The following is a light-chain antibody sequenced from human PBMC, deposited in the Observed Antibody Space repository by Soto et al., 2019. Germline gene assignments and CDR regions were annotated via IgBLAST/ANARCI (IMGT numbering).Light chain of an antibody. Sequence: DIQMTQSPSTLSASVGDTVIITCRASQSISAWVAWYQQKPGKAPKLLMNDASSLESGVPSRFRGSGSGTEFTLTISSLQPDDLGTYYSQQYNSYYSFGQGTKLEIK. CDR1: QSISAW. CDR2: DAS. CDR3: QQYNSYYS. V-gene: IGKV1-5*01. J-gene: IGKJ2*03.